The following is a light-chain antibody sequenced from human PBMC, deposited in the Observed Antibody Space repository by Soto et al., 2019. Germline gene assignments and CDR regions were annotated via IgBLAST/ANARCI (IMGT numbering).Light chain of an antibody. V-gene: IGLV1-44*01. CDR1: SSDIGSNS. CDR3: ATWSDSPKGWV. Sequence: QSVLTQPPSASRTPGQRVTLPCSGSSSDIGSNSVNWFQQLPGAAPRLLIYANDHRPSGVPDRFSASKSGTSASLAISGVRSEDEAFYYCATWSDSPKGWVFGGGTKLTVL. CDR2: AND. J-gene: IGLJ3*02.